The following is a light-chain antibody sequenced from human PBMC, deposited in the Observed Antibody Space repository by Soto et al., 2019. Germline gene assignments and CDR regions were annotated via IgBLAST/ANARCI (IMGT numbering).Light chain of an antibody. CDR1: SFNMGNNY. CDR2: HND. Sequence: QSVLTQPPSVSAAPGQKVTISCSGSSFNMGNNYVSWFQQLPGAASKLLMYHNDKRPSGIPDRSSGSKSGTSATLGITGLQTGDEADYYCGTWDGSMSAAGWVFGGGTKVTVL. V-gene: IGLV1-51*01. J-gene: IGLJ3*02. CDR3: GTWDGSMSAAGWV.